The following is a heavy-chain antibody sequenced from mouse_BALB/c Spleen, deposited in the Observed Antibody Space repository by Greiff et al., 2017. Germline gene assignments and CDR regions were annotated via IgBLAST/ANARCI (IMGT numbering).Heavy chain of an antibody. V-gene: IGHV5-4*02. J-gene: IGHJ3*01. Sequence: EVHLVESGGGLVKPGGSLKLSCAASGFTFSDYYMYWVRQTPEKRLEWVATISDGGSYTYYPDSVKGRFTISRDNAKNNLYLQMSSLKSEDTAMYYGARAGDYGTGFAYWGQGTLVTVSA. CDR3: ARAGDYGTGFAY. D-gene: IGHD1-2*01. CDR1: GFTFSDYY. CDR2: ISDGGSYT.